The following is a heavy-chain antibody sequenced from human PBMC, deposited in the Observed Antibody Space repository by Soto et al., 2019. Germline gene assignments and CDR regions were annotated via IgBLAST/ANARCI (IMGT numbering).Heavy chain of an antibody. V-gene: IGHV6-1*01. J-gene: IGHJ6*02. D-gene: IGHD6-19*01. CDR1: RDSVSSNSAA. CDR2: TYYRSKWYN. CDR3: ARGGQWLETGYYYYYGMDV. Sequence: SQTLSLTCAISRDSVSSNSAAWNWIRQSPSRGLEWLGRTYYRSKWYNDYAVSVKSRITINPDTSKNQFSLQLNSVTPEDTAVYYCARGGQWLETGYYYYYGMDVWGQGTTVTVSS.